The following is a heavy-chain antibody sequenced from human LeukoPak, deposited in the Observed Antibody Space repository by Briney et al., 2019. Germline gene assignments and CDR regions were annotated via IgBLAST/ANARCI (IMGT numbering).Heavy chain of an antibody. CDR3: ARPWAVRSYYSYYFDY. Sequence: GGSLRLSCAASGFTFSSYGMHWVRQAPGKGLEWVAVISYDGSNKYYADSVKGRFTISRDNSKNTLYLQMNSLRAEDTAVYYCARPWAVRSYYSYYFDYWGQGTLVTVSS. CDR2: ISYDGSNK. CDR1: GFTFSSYG. D-gene: IGHD2/OR15-2a*01. V-gene: IGHV3-30*19. J-gene: IGHJ4*02.